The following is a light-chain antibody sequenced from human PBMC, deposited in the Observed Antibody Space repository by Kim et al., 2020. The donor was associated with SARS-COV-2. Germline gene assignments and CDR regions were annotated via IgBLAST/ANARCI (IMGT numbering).Light chain of an antibody. V-gene: IGLV4-69*01. J-gene: IGLJ3*02. Sequence: SAKVTCTPSRGHSSYANARHQQQPEQGARDLMQLNSAGSHSQGGGSLDRFAGSSSGAERYLTISSLQSEDEADYYCQTWGTGIPWVFGGGTQLTVL. CDR1: RGHSSYA. CDR2: LNSAGSH. CDR3: QTWGTGIPWV.